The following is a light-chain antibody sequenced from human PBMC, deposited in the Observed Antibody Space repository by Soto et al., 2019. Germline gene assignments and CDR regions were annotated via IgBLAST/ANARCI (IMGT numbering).Light chain of an antibody. CDR1: QSISTW. J-gene: IGKJ2*01. V-gene: IGKV1-5*01. Sequence: EIQMTQSPSTLSASVGDRVTNTCRASQSISTWVAWYQQRPGKAPKVLIYDASNLQSGVPSRFSGSGSGTEFTLTISSLQPDDFATYFCQQYNEYLYTFGQGTKLEIK. CDR3: QQYNEYLYT. CDR2: DAS.